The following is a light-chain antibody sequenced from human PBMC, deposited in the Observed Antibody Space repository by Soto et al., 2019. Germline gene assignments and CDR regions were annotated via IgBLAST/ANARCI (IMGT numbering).Light chain of an antibody. Sequence: QSVLTQSPSASASLGASVKLTCTLSSGHSSYAIAWHQQQPEKGPRYLKKLNSDGSHSKGDGIPDRFSGSSSGAERYLTISSLQSEDEADYYCQTWGTGIRVFGGGTKVTVL. J-gene: IGLJ3*02. CDR3: QTWGTGIRV. CDR2: LNSDGSH. V-gene: IGLV4-69*01. CDR1: SGHSSYA.